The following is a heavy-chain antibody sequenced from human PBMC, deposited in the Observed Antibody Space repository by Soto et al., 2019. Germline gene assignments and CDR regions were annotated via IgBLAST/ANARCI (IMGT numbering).Heavy chain of an antibody. J-gene: IGHJ6*02. V-gene: IGHV4-30-4*01. CDR3: ARWVVVVAANDPDYYYYYGMDV. CDR1: GGSISSGDYY. D-gene: IGHD2-15*01. Sequence: SETLSLTCTVSGGSISSGDYYWSWIRQPRGKVLEWIGYIYYSGSTYYNPSLKSRVTISVDTSKNQFSLKLSSVTAADTAVYYCARWVVVVAANDPDYYYYYGMDVWGQGTTVTVSS. CDR2: IYYSGST.